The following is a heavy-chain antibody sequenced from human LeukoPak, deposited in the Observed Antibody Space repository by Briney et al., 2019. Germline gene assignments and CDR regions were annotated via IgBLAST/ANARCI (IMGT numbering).Heavy chain of an antibody. J-gene: IGHJ4*02. D-gene: IGHD1-14*01. Sequence: GGSLRLSCAASGFTFSSYAMSWVRQAPGKGLEWVAVIWYDGSNKYYADSVKGRFTISRDNSKNTLYLQMNSLRAEDTAVYYCARDHSGTFDYWGQGTLVTVSS. CDR1: GFTFSSYA. CDR2: IWYDGSNK. V-gene: IGHV3-33*08. CDR3: ARDHSGTFDY.